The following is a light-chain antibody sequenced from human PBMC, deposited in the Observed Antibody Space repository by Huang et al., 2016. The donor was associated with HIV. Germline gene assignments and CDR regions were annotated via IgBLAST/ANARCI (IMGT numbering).Light chain of an antibody. CDR1: QDITDA. J-gene: IGKJ4*01. CDR2: DAS. Sequence: AIQLTQSPSFLSESVGDRVTITFRASQDITDAISWYQQKPGKPPKVLLYDASRLESGVPSRFSGSGSGAYFTLTISSLQPEDFATYYCQQFKNYPLTFGGGTKVEVK. CDR3: QQFKNYPLT. V-gene: IGKV1D-13*01.